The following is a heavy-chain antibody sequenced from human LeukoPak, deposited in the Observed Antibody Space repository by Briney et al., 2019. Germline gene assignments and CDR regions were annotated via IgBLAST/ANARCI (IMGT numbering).Heavy chain of an antibody. J-gene: IGHJ5*02. D-gene: IGHD2-2*02. CDR1: GFTFSSYA. Sequence: GGSLRLSCAASGFTFSSYAMSWVRQAPGRGLEWVSAISGSGGSTYYADSVKGRFTISRDNSKNTLYLQMNSLRAEDTAVYYCAKGPTKGYCSSTSCYIVDWFDPWGQGTLVTVSS. V-gene: IGHV3-23*01. CDR3: AKGPTKGYCSSTSCYIVDWFDP. CDR2: ISGSGGST.